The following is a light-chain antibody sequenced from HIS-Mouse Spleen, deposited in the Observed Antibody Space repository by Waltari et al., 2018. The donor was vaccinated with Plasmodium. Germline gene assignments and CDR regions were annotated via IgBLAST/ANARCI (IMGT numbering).Light chain of an antibody. CDR1: QSVSSN. Sequence: EIVMTQSPATLSVSPGERATLSCRASQSVSSNLAWYQQKPGQAPRPLIYGASTRATGIPARFSGRGSGTDFTLTISSLQSEDFAVYYCQQYNNWSFTFGPGTKVDIK. CDR2: GAS. CDR3: QQYNNWSFT. V-gene: IGKV3-15*01. J-gene: IGKJ3*01.